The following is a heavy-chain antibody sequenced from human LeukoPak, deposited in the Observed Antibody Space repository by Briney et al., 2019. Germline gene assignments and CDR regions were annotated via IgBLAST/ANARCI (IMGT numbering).Heavy chain of an antibody. V-gene: IGHV1-18*01. D-gene: IGHD3-16*02. CDR1: GGTFSSYA. CDR3: ARDTTNSLGELSSFDY. J-gene: IGHJ4*02. Sequence: ASVKVSCKASGGTFSSYAISWVRQAPGQGLEWMGWISAYNGNTNYAQKLQGRVTMTTDTSTSTAYMELRSLRSDDTAVYYCARDTTNSLGELSSFDYWGQGTLVTVSS. CDR2: ISAYNGNT.